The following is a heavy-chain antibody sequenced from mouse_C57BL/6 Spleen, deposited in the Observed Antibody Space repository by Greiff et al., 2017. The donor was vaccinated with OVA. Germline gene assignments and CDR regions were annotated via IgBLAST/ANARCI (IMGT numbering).Heavy chain of an antibody. D-gene: IGHD2-4*01. CDR3: ARQGYDYDDWYFDV. CDR2: ISNGGGST. V-gene: IGHV5-12*01. Sequence: EVQLVESGGGLVQPGGSLKLSCAASGFTFSDYYMYWVRQTPEKRLEWVAYISNGGGSTYYPDTVKGRFTISRDNAKNTLYLQMSRLKSEDTAMYYCARQGYDYDDWYFDVWGTGTTVTVSS. J-gene: IGHJ1*03. CDR1: GFTFSDYY.